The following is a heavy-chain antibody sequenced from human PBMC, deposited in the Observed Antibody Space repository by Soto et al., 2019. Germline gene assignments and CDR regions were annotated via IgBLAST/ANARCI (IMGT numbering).Heavy chain of an antibody. V-gene: IGHV1-18*01. CDR3: ARVKASGYHNWFAP. J-gene: IGHJ5*02. D-gene: IGHD3-22*01. Sequence: ASVKVSCKASGYTFTSYGISWVRQAPGQGLEWMGWISAYNGNTNYAQKLQGRVTMTTDTSTSTASMELRSLSSDDTAVYFCARVKASGYHNWFAPWGQGTLVTVSS. CDR2: ISAYNGNT. CDR1: GYTFTSYG.